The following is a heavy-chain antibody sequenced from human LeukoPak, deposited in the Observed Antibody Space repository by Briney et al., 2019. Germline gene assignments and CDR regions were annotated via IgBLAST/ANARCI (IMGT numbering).Heavy chain of an antibody. Sequence: GGSLRLSCAASAFSLNAYNMNWVRQAPGKGLEWVSSISYTGTYIYYADSVKGRFTISRDNAQNSLYLQMNSLRAEDTAIYYCVRDRGTYRPIDYWGQGTMVTVSS. CDR2: ISYTGTYI. CDR3: VRDRGTYRPIDY. J-gene: IGHJ4*02. CDR1: AFSLNAYN. D-gene: IGHD1-26*01. V-gene: IGHV3-21*04.